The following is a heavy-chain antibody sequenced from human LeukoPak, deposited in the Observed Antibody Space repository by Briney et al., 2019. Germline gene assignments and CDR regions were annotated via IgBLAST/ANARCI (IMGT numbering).Heavy chain of an antibody. CDR2: INPNSGGT. V-gene: IGHV1-2*02. J-gene: IGHJ4*02. D-gene: IGHD6-6*01. CDR1: GYTFTGYY. CDR3: ARVTAARAPFDY. Sequence: ASVKVSRKASGYTFTGYYMHWVRQAPGQGLEWMGWINPNSGGTNYAQKFQGRVTMTRDTSISTAYMELSRLRSDDTAVYYCARVTAARAPFDYWGQGTLVTVSS.